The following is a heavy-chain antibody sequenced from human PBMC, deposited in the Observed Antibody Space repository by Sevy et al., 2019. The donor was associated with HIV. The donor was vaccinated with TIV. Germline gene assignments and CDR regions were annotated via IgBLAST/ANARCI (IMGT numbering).Heavy chain of an antibody. Sequence: GGSQRLSCAVSGFTFNNAWMNWVRQAPGTGLQWVGLIKSKFDGETTDYAAPVKGRFTISRDDSKNTLFLQMNSLKIEDTAVYYCATAPGYYDSAPFDYWGPGTLVTVSS. CDR3: ATAPGYYDSAPFDY. V-gene: IGHV3-15*01. D-gene: IGHD3-22*01. CDR1: GFTFNNAW. J-gene: IGHJ4*02. CDR2: IKSKFDGETT.